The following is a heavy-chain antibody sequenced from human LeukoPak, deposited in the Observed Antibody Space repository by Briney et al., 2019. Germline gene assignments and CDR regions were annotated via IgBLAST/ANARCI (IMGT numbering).Heavy chain of an antibody. D-gene: IGHD2-15*01. V-gene: IGHV4-59*12. CDR3: ARVLGYCSGGSCPVAFDI. J-gene: IGHJ3*02. CDR1: GGSISSYY. CDR2: IYYSGST. Sequence: SETLSLTCTVSGGSISSYYWSWIRQPPGKGLEWIGYIYYSGSTNYNPSLKSRVTISVDTSKNQFSLKLSSVTAADTAVYYCARVLGYCSGGSCPVAFDIWGQGTMVTVSS.